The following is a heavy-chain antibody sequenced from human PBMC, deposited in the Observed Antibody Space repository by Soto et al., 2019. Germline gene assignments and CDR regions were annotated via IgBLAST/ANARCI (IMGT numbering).Heavy chain of an antibody. CDR3: AHSEVLRFLEWFPSFDY. Sequence: SGPTLVNPTQTLTLTCTFSGFSLSTSGVGVGWIRQPPGKALEWLALIYWDDDKRYNPSLKSRLTITKDTSKNQVVLTMTNMDPVYTATYYCAHSEVLRFLEWFPSFDYWGQGTLVTVSS. V-gene: IGHV2-5*02. CDR2: IYWDDDK. J-gene: IGHJ4*02. D-gene: IGHD3-3*01. CDR1: GFSLSTSGVG.